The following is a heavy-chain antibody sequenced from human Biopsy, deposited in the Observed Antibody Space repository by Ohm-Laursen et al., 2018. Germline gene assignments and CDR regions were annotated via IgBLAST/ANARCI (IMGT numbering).Heavy chain of an antibody. V-gene: IGHV4-59*01. CDR2: IFYSGST. D-gene: IGHD5-24*01. Sequence: GTLSLTCNVSGGSISSYCWSWIRQSPGKGLEWIGLIFYSGSTYYNPSLKSRTTISVDSSKNQFSLRLRSVTAADTAVYYCARGGNGYNYVTPGTWFDPWGRGTPVTVSS. CDR3: ARGGNGYNYVTPGTWFDP. CDR1: GGSISSYC. J-gene: IGHJ5*02.